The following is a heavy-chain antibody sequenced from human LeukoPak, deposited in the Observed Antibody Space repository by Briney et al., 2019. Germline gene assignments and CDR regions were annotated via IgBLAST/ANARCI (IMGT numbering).Heavy chain of an antibody. V-gene: IGHV1-69*13. CDR1: GGTFSSYA. CDR3: ARSLFNYDSSGSAY. J-gene: IGHJ4*02. CDR2: IIPIFGTA. D-gene: IGHD3-22*01. Sequence: SVKVSCKASGGTFSSYAISWVRQAPGQGLEWMGGIIPIFGTANYAQEFQGRVTITADESTSTAYMELSSLRSEDTAVYYCARSLFNYDSSGSAYWGQGTLVTVSS.